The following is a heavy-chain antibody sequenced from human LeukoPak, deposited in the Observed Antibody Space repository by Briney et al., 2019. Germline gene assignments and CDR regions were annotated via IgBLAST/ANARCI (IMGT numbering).Heavy chain of an antibody. CDR3: AKDPADTAMVFDY. V-gene: IGHV1-69*13. J-gene: IGHJ4*02. Sequence: SVKVSCKASGGTFSSYAISWVRQAPGQGLEWMGGIIPIFGTANYAEKFQGRVTITADESTSTAYMELSSLRAEDTAVYYCAKDPADTAMVFDYWGQGTLVTVSS. CDR1: GGTFSSYA. D-gene: IGHD5-18*01. CDR2: IIPIFGTA.